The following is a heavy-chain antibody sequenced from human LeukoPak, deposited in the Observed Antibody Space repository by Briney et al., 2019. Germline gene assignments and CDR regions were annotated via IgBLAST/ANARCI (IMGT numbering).Heavy chain of an antibody. D-gene: IGHD3-22*01. V-gene: IGHV3-48*03. CDR3: ARDLDYYDSSGYYYGSSYYFYYYGMDV. CDR2: ISSSGSTI. CDR1: GFTFSSYE. Sequence: QPGGSLRLSCAASGFTFSSYEMNWVRHAPGKGLEWVSYISSSGSTIYYADSVKGRFTISRDNAKNSLYLQMISVRAEDVAVYYCARDLDYYDSSGYYYGSSYYFYYYGMDVWGQGTTVPVSS. J-gene: IGHJ6*02.